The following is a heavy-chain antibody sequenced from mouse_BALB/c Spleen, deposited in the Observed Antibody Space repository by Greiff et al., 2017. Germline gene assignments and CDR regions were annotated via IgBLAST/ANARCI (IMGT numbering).Heavy chain of an antibody. CDR1: GFTFSSYG. D-gene: IGHD2-1*01. CDR2: INSNGGST. Sequence: EVQVVESGGGLVQPGGSLKLSCAASGFTFSSYGMSWVRQTPDKRLELVATINSNGGSTYYPDSVKGRFTISRDNAKNTLYLQMSSLKSEDTAMYYCARVYGNPYAMDYWGQGTSVTVSS. J-gene: IGHJ4*01. V-gene: IGHV5-6-3*01. CDR3: ARVYGNPYAMDY.